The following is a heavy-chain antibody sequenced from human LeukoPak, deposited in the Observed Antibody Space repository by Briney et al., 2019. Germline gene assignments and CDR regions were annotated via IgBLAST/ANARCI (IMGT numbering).Heavy chain of an antibody. D-gene: IGHD7-27*01. J-gene: IGHJ4*02. CDR3: ARDVTWGFLDY. Sequence: SETLSLTCTVSGYSISSGYYWGWIRQPPGKGLEWIGYIYYSGSTNYNPSLKSRVTISVDTSKNQFSLKLSSVTAADTAVYYCARDVTWGFLDYWGQGTLVTVSS. CDR1: GYSISSGYY. V-gene: IGHV4-61*01. CDR2: IYYSGST.